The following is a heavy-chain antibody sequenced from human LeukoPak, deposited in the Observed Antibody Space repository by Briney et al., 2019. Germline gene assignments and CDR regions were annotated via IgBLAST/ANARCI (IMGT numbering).Heavy chain of an antibody. J-gene: IGHJ6*02. CDR1: GGSISSYY. Sequence: SETLSLTCTVSGGSISSYYWSWIRQPPGKGLEWGGYIYYSGSTNYNPSLKSRVTISVDTSKNQFSLKLSSVTAADTAVYYCARQGVAAAGTDYYYGMDVWGQGTTVTVSS. CDR2: IYYSGST. V-gene: IGHV4-59*08. D-gene: IGHD6-13*01. CDR3: ARQGVAAAGTDYYYGMDV.